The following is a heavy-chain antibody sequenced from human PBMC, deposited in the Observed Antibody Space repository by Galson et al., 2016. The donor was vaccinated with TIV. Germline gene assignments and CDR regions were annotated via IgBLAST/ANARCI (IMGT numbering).Heavy chain of an antibody. D-gene: IGHD4-17*01. J-gene: IGHJ4*02. V-gene: IGHV5-51*01. CDR2: VYPDDSDT. Sequence: IVYPDDSDTTYNPSFQGQVTFSADKSINTAFLQWSSLEASDTAMYYCARRGPRYGKFDYWGQGTPVTVSS. CDR3: ARRGPRYGKFDY.